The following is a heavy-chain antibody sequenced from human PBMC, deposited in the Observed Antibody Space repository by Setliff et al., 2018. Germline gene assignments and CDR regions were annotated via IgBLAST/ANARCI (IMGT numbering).Heavy chain of an antibody. CDR1: GGSISSGSDY. D-gene: IGHD2-15*01. V-gene: IGHV4-39*01. CDR3: ATTTLGRYCSGGNCYFGY. CDR2: VYHSGGT. J-gene: IGHJ4*02. Sequence: NPSETLSLTCTVSGGSISSGSDYWAWIRQPPGKGLEWLGTVYHSGGTYYSPSLKSRVTMSVDTSKNLFSLKLNSVTAADTALYYCATTTLGRYCSGGNCYFGYWGQGTLVTVSS.